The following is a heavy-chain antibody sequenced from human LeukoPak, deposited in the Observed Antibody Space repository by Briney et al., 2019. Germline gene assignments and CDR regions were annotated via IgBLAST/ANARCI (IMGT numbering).Heavy chain of an antibody. J-gene: IGHJ6*02. CDR1: SVSIRDKYY. V-gene: IGHV4-39*01. Sequence: SETLSLTGSVSSVSIRDKYYWGWIRQPPGKGLEWIASQYYGSHTYYTPSLESRVTISLDASRNQFSLQLRSVTAADTAVYYCARHWGHNYYYGLGVWGQGTSVIVAS. CDR3: ARHWGHNYYYGLGV. CDR2: QYYGSHT. D-gene: IGHD3-16*01.